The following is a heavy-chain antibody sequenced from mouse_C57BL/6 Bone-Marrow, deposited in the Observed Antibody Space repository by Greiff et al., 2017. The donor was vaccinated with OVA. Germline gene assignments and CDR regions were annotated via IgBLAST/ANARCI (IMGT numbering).Heavy chain of an antibody. V-gene: IGHV1-82*01. Sequence: VQLQQSRPELVKPGASVKISCKASGYAFSSSWMNWVKQRPGKGLEWIGRIYPGDGDTNYNGKFKGKATLTADKSSSTAYMQLSSLTSEDSAVYFCARIRGNWYFDVGGTGTTVTVSS. CDR2: IYPGDGDT. CDR1: GYAFSSSW. J-gene: IGHJ1*03. D-gene: IGHD1-1*02. CDR3: ARIRGNWYFDV.